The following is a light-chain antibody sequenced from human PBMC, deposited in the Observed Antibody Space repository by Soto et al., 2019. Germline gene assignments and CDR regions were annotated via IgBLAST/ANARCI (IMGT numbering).Light chain of an antibody. CDR1: QSVSSN. CDR2: VAS. CDR3: PQYNVWPLT. J-gene: IGKJ4*01. V-gene: IGKV3-15*01. Sequence: EIVMTQSPATLSVSPGERATLSCRASQSVSSNLAWYQQKPGQTPKLLIYVASTRATGIPARFSGSGSGYEFTLKISSLQSEDCAVYYFPQYNVWPLTFGGGTKVEFK.